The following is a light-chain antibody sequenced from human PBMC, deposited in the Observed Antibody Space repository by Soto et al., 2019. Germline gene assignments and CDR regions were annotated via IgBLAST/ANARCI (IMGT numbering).Light chain of an antibody. V-gene: IGKV3-20*01. J-gene: IGKJ3*01. CDR3: QQYGSSPFT. CDR1: QSVSSSY. CDR2: GAS. Sequence: EIVLTQSPGTLSLSPGERVTLSCRASQSVSSSYLAWYQQSPGQAPRLLIYGASSRATGIPERFSGSGSGTDCTLTISRLEPEDFAVYYCQQYGSSPFTFGPGTKVHIK.